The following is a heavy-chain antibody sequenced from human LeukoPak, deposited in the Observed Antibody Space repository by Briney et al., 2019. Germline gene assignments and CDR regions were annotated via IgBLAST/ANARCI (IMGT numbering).Heavy chain of an antibody. D-gene: IGHD3-22*01. CDR3: ARASDYYDSSGYPLSPVDY. J-gene: IGHJ4*02. CDR2: IYYSGST. Sequence: WIRQPPGKGLEWIGSIYYSGSTYYNPSLKTRVTISVDTSKNQFSLKLSSVTAADTAVYYCARASDYYDSSGYPLSPVDYWGQGTLVTVSS. V-gene: IGHV4-39*07.